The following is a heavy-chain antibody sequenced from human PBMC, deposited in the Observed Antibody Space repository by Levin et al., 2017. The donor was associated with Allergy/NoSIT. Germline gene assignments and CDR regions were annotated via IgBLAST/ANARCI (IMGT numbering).Heavy chain of an antibody. Sequence: PGGSLRLSCAASGFTFSDYEMNWVHQAPGKGLEWVSYISSSGSVIYYADSVKGRFTISRDNAKTSLNLQMNSLRAEDTAVYYCARGGIVGRKDFYYYGMDVWGQGTTVTVSS. CDR1: GFTFSDYE. V-gene: IGHV3-48*03. CDR3: ARGGIVGRKDFYYYGMDV. D-gene: IGHD6-6*01. CDR2: ISSSGSVI. J-gene: IGHJ6*02.